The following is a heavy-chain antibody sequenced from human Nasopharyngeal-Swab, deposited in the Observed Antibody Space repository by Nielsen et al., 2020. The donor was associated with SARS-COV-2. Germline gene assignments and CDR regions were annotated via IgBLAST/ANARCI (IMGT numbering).Heavy chain of an antibody. Sequence: SVKVSCRASGGTFSSYAISWVRQAPGQGLEWMGGIIPIFGTANYAQKFQGRVTITADESTSTAYMELSSLRSEDTAVYYCASNVEGGSGSYYYYGMDVWGQGTTVTVSS. CDR3: ASNVEGGSGSYYYYGMDV. V-gene: IGHV1-69*13. CDR2: IIPIFGTA. D-gene: IGHD3-10*01. CDR1: GGTFSSYA. J-gene: IGHJ6*02.